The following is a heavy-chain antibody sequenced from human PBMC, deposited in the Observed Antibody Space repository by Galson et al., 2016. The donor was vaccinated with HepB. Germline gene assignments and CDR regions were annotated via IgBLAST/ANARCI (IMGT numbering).Heavy chain of an antibody. Sequence: SLRLSCAASGFGFSSFSMNWVRQAPGKGLEWVSFISRGGDYIYYADSVKGRFTVSRDNAKDTLYLQVDSLRGEDTAVYYCARDAAQRNHDPDYWGQGTLVTVSS. CDR2: ISRGGDYI. D-gene: IGHD1-14*01. V-gene: IGHV3-21*01. CDR1: GFGFSSFS. CDR3: ARDAAQRNHDPDY. J-gene: IGHJ4*02.